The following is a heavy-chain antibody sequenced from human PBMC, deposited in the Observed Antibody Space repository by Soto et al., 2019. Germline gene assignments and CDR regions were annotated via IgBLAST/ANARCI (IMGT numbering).Heavy chain of an antibody. CDR2: ISGSGGST. CDR1: GFTFSSYA. Sequence: HPGGSLRLSCAASGFTFSSYAMSRVRQAPGKGLEWVSAISGSGGSTYYADSVKGRFTISRDNSKNTLYLQMNSLRAEDTAVYYCAKDKRQAVAGSRIGYWDQGTLVTVSS. D-gene: IGHD6-19*01. J-gene: IGHJ4*02. V-gene: IGHV3-23*01. CDR3: AKDKRQAVAGSRIGY.